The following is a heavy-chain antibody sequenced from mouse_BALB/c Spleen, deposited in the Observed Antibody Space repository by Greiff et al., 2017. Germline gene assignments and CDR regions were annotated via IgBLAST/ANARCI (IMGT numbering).Heavy chain of an antibody. CDR3: ERRNNGEGYIDY. J-gene: IGHJ4*01. Sequence: EVQLQQSGPELVKPGASVKISCKASGYSFTGYFMNWVKQSPGQSLEWIGRINPYNGDTFYNQKFKGKATLTVDKSSSTAHMELQSLTSEDSAVYYYERRNNGEGYIDYWGQGTTVTVSS. V-gene: IGHV1-37*01. CDR1: GYSFTGYF. CDR2: INPYNGDT. D-gene: IGHD6-1*01.